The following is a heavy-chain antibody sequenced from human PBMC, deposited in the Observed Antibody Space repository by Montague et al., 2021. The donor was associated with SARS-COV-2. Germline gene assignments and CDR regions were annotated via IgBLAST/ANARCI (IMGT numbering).Heavy chain of an antibody. CDR1: GGSFSGYF. CDR3: ARLGDGVVPAPILGVGPFYSYYYMDV. D-gene: IGHD2-2*02. CDR2: INRTGST. V-gene: IGHV4-34*01. Sequence: SETLSLTCAASGGSFSGYFWSWIRQPPGKGLEWIGEINRTGSTKHNPSLKSRVTISVDTSKNQFSLKVASMTAADTAIYYCARLGDGVVPAPILGVGPFYSYYYMDVWGKGTTVTVPS. J-gene: IGHJ6*03.